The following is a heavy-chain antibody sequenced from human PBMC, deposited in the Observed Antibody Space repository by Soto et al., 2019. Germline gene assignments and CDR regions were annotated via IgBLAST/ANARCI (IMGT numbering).Heavy chain of an antibody. D-gene: IGHD2-2*01. CDR1: GGSISYYY. J-gene: IGHJ6*02. CDR2: IYTSGST. Sequence: SETLSLTGTVSGGSISYYYWSWIRQPAGKGLEWIGRIYTSGSTNYNPSLKSRVTMSVDTSKNQFSLNLSSVTAADTAVYYCASMGRSTSSNYYYYGMDVWGQGTTVTVYS. V-gene: IGHV4-4*07. CDR3: ASMGRSTSSNYYYYGMDV.